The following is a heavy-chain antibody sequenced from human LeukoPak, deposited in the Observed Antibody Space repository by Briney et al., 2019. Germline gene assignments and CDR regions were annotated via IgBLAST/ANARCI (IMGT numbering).Heavy chain of an antibody. CDR3: ARDADDSSGSIDY. V-gene: IGHV4-38-2*02. J-gene: IGHJ4*02. D-gene: IGHD3-22*01. Sequence: PSETLSLTCTVSGYSISSGYYWGWIRQPPGKGLEWIGSIYHSGSTYYNPSLKSRVTISVDTSKNQFSLKLSSVTAADTAVYYCARDADDSSGSIDYWGQGTLVTVSS. CDR2: IYHSGST. CDR1: GYSISSGYY.